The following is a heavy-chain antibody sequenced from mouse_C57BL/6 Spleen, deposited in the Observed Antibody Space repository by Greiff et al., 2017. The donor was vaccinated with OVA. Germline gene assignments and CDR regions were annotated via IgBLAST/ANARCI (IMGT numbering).Heavy chain of an antibody. CDR1: GYTFTSYW. Sequence: QVQLQQPGAELVRPGSSVKLSCTASGYTFTSYWMHWVKQRPIQGLEWIGNIDPSDSETHYNQKFKDKATLTVDKSSSTAYLQLSSLTAEDSAFYCGASKLGGDDYWGQGTTLTVSS. CDR3: ASKLGGDDY. D-gene: IGHD4-1*01. J-gene: IGHJ2*01. V-gene: IGHV1-52*01. CDR2: IDPSDSET.